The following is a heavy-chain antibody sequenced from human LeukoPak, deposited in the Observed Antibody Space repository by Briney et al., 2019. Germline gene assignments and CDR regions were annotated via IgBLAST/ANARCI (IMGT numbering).Heavy chain of an antibody. CDR2: IWYDGSNK. D-gene: IGHD4-17*01. V-gene: IGHV3-33*01. CDR1: GFTFSSYG. Sequence: GGSLRLSCAASGFTFSSYGMHWVRQAPGKGLEWVAVIWYDGSNKYYADSVKGRFTISRDNSKNTLYLQMNSLRAEDTAVYYCARLNGDPAYYYYYYGMDVRGQGTTVTVSS. CDR3: ARLNGDPAYYYYYYGMDV. J-gene: IGHJ6*02.